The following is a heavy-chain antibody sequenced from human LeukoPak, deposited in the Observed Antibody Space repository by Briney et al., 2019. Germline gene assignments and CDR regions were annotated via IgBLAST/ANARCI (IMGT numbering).Heavy chain of an antibody. CDR3: ARGGGLRFLEWLLLASNWFDP. CDR2: INHSGST. V-gene: IGHV4-34*01. CDR1: GGSFSGYY. D-gene: IGHD3-3*01. Sequence: SETLSLTCAVYGGSFSGYYWSWIRQPPGKGLEWIGEINHSGSTNYNPSLKSRVTISVDTSKNQFSLKLSSVTAADTAVYYCARGGGLRFLEWLLLASNWFDPWGQGTLVTVSS. J-gene: IGHJ5*02.